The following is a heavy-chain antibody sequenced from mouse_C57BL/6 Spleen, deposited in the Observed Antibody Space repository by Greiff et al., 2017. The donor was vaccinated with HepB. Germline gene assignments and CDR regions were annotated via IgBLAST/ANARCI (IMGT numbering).Heavy chain of an antibody. J-gene: IGHJ3*01. CDR1: GYAFSSSW. CDR3: ARWDGSLFAY. V-gene: IGHV1-82*01. Sequence: QVQLKQSGPELVKPGASVKISCKASGYAFSSSWMNWVKQRPGKGLEWIGRIYPGDGDTNYNGKFKGKATLTADKSSSTAYMQLSSLTSEDSAVYFCARWDGSLFAYWGQGTLVTVSA. D-gene: IGHD1-1*02. CDR2: IYPGDGDT.